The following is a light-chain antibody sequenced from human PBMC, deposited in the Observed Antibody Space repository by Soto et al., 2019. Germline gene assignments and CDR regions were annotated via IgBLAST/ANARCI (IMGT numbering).Light chain of an antibody. CDR1: QRVSTS. J-gene: IGKJ1*01. CDR2: DSS. V-gene: IGKV3-20*01. Sequence: IVLTQSTAAMYLSPGETATLSCRASQRVSTSLAWYQQKPGQAPRLLIYDSSYRATGIPARFSGSGSGTDFTLTISRLEPEDFAVYHCQQYGRSPTTFGQGAKVDI. CDR3: QQYGRSPTT.